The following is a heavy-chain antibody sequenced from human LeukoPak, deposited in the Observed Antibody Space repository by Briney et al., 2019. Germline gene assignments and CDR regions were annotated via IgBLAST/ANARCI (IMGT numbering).Heavy chain of an antibody. J-gene: IGHJ3*02. CDR3: ARDRDIVVVVAAHTSAFDI. CDR1: GYTLTELS. V-gene: IGHV1-24*01. D-gene: IGHD2-15*01. CDR2: FDPEDGES. Sequence: ASVKVSCKVSGYTLTELSMHWVRQAPGKGLEWMGYFDPEDGESIYAQKFQGRVTMTEDTSTDTAYMELSSLRSEDTAVYYCARDRDIVVVVAAHTSAFDIWGQGTMVTVSS.